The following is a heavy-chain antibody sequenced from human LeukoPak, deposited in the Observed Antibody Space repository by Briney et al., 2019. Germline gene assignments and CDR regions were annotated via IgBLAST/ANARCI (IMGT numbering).Heavy chain of an antibody. Sequence: ASVKVTCKASGGTFISYAVSWVRQAPGQGREWMGGIIPIFGTTSYAQKFQGRVTITADELTNTAYMDLSSLRSEDTAVYYCAREDYGRWFDHWGQGTLVTVSS. D-gene: IGHD4-17*01. CDR1: GGTFISYA. CDR3: AREDYGRWFDH. CDR2: IIPIFGTT. J-gene: IGHJ5*02. V-gene: IGHV1-69*13.